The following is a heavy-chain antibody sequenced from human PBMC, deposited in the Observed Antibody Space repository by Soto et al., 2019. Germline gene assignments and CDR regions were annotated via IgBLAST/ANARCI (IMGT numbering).Heavy chain of an antibody. CDR1: GGSFSGYY. V-gene: IGHV4-34*01. CDR2: INHSGST. J-gene: IGHJ4*02. D-gene: IGHD2-15*01. CDR3: ARAPLGIVVVVAAAYFDY. Sequence: SETLSLTCAVYGGSFSGYYWSWIRQPPGKGLEWIGEINHSGSTNYNPSLKSRVTISVDTSKNQFSLKLSSVTAADTAVYYCARAPLGIVVVVAAAYFDYWGQGTLVTVSS.